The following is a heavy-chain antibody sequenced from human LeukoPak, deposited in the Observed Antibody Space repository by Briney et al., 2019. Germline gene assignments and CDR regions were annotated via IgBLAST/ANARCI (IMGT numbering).Heavy chain of an antibody. CDR1: PYTFDKYY. CDR2: INPSGWST. CDR3: ARDSLELQRRNWFDP. Sequence: ASVKVSCKASPYTFDKYYIHWVRQAPGQGLEWMGVINPSGWSTSYAQQFQGRVTVTRDTSTSTVYMDLSSLRSEDSAVYYCARDSLELQRRNWFDPWGQGTLVTVSS. V-gene: IGHV1-46*02. D-gene: IGHD1-7*01. J-gene: IGHJ5*02.